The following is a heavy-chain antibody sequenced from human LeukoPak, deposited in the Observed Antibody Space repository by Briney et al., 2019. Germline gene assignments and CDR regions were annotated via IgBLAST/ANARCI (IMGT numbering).Heavy chain of an antibody. Sequence: GGSLRLSCAASGFTVSSNCMSWVRQAPGKGLEWVSTIYSGGSTYYADSVKGRFTISRDISKNTLYLQMNSLRGEDTAVYYCARNGYTSGWYRNWGQGTLVTVSS. D-gene: IGHD6-19*01. V-gene: IGHV3-53*01. J-gene: IGHJ4*02. CDR2: IYSGGST. CDR3: ARNGYTSGWYRN. CDR1: GFTVSSNC.